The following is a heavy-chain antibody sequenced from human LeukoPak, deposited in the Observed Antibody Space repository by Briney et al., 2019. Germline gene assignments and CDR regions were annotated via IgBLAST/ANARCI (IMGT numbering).Heavy chain of an antibody. CDR2: IFPSGGEI. V-gene: IGHV3-23*01. CDR3: ATQPPESSYFDY. Sequence: GSLRLSCAASGFTFSTFAMIWVRQPPGKGLEWVSSIFPSGGEIHYADSVKGRFTISRDNSKNTLYLQMNSLRAEDTAVYYCATQPPESSYFDYWGQGTLVTVSS. J-gene: IGHJ4*02. CDR1: GFTFSTFA. D-gene: IGHD1-1*01.